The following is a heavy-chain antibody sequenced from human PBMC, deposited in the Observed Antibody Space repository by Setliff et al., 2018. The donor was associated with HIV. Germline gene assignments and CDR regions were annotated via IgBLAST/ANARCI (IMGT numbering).Heavy chain of an antibody. CDR1: GYSISSGYY. CDR2: IHQSGST. CDR3: ARDLGSAYSYAQGRVDP. Sequence: SETLSLTCTVSGYSISSGYYWGWIRQPPGKGLEWIGSIHQSGSTYYNSSLKSRVTMSVDTSKNKFSLKLSSVPAADTAVYYCARDLGSAYSYAQGRVDPWGQGTLVTV. D-gene: IGHD5-18*01. J-gene: IGHJ5*02. V-gene: IGHV4-38-2*02.